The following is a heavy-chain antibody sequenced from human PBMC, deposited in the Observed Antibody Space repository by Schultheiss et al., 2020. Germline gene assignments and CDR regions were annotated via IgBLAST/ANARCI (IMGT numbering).Heavy chain of an antibody. V-gene: IGHV3-74*01. CDR3: AKGYSSSWYGLADY. J-gene: IGHJ4*02. D-gene: IGHD6-13*01. Sequence: GGSLRLSCAASGFTFSSYGMHWVRQAPGKGLVWVSRINSDGSSTSYADSVKGRFTISRDNAKNSLYLQMNSLRAEDTALYYCAKGYSSSWYGLADYWGQGTLVTVSS. CDR1: GFTFSSYG. CDR2: INSDGSST.